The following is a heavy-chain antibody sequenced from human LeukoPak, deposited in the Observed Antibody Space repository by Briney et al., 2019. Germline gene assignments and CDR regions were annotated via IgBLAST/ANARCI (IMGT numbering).Heavy chain of an antibody. CDR2: IYTSGST. CDR1: GGSISSGSYY. D-gene: IGHD3-10*01. CDR3: ATQDGELISRT. Sequence: SETLSLTCTVSGGSISSGSYYWSWIRQPAGKGLEWIGRIYTSGSTNYNPSLKSRVTISVDTSKNQFSLKLSSVTAADTAVYYCATQDGELISRTWGQGTLVTVSS. J-gene: IGHJ5*02. V-gene: IGHV4-61*02.